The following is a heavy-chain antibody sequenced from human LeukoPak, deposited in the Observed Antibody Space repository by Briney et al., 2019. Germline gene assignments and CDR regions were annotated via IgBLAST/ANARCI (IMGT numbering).Heavy chain of an antibody. V-gene: IGHV3-21*01. CDR3: AREGDYGDFDY. J-gene: IGHJ4*02. CDR2: MSSSSTYI. CDR1: GFPFSTYS. D-gene: IGHD4-17*01. Sequence: GGSLRLSCAASGFPFSTYSMHWVRQAPGKGLEWVSSMSSSSTYIYYADSVRGRFTISRDNAKNSLYLQMNSLRAGDTALYYCAREGDYGDFDYWGQGTLVTVSS.